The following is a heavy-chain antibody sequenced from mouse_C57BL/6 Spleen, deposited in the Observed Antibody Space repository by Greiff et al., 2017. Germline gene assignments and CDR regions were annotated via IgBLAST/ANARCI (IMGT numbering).Heavy chain of an antibody. CDR3: ARGANWGHYFDY. V-gene: IGHV1-42*01. Sequence: EVQLQQSGPELVKPGASVKISCKASGYSFTGYYMNWVKQSPEKSLEWIGEINPSTGGTTYNQKFKAKATLTVDKSSSTAYMQLKSLTSEDSAVYYCARGANWGHYFDYWCQGTTLTVSS. CDR2: INPSTGGT. J-gene: IGHJ2*01. CDR1: GYSFTGYY. D-gene: IGHD4-1*01.